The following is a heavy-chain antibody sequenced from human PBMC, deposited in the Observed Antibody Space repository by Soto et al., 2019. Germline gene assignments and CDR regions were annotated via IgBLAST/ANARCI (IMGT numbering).Heavy chain of an antibody. Sequence: QVQLVESGGGVVQPGRSPRLSCAASGFTFSSYGMHWVRQAPGKGLEWVAVISYDGSNKYYADSVKGRFTISRDNSKNTLYLQMNSLRAEDTAVYYCAKERYGDYVAYYYYGMDVWGQGTTVTVSS. V-gene: IGHV3-30*18. J-gene: IGHJ6*02. D-gene: IGHD4-17*01. CDR2: ISYDGSNK. CDR1: GFTFSSYG. CDR3: AKERYGDYVAYYYYGMDV.